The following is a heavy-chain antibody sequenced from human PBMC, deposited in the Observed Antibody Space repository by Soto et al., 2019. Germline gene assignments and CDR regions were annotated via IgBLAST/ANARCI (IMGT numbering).Heavy chain of an antibody. V-gene: IGHV3-23*01. CDR2: ISGSGEST. CDR1: GFPFSGYA. CDR3: AKEGAGYYDSSPYDS. D-gene: IGHD3-22*01. Sequence: GGSLRLSCAASGFPFSGYAMSWVRRAPGKGPEWVSSISGSGESTHYADSVKGRSTISRDNSKNTLYLQMNSLRAEDTAVYYCAKEGAGYYDSSPYDSWGQGTLVTVSS. J-gene: IGHJ5*01.